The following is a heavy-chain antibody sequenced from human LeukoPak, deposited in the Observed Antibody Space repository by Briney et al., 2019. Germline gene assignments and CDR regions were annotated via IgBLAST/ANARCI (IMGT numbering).Heavy chain of an antibody. Sequence: GGSLRLSCAASGFTLSNYAMHWVRQAPGQGLEWVAVITKDGSDKHYADSVKGGFTISRDSSENTLYLQMSSLKAEDTAVYFCAREPLGYCTSSSCPRWFDPRGQGTLVTVSS. V-gene: IGHV3-30*04. D-gene: IGHD2-2*01. CDR2: ITKDGSDK. CDR3: AREPLGYCTSSSCPRWFDP. CDR1: GFTLSNYA. J-gene: IGHJ5*02.